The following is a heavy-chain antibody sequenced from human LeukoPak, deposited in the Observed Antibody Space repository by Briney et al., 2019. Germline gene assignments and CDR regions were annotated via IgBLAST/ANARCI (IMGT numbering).Heavy chain of an antibody. CDR3: AKGYYFDILSGYSSLDS. J-gene: IGHJ4*02. CDR2: IYSDNT. Sequence: PGGSLRLSCTVSGFTVSSNSMSWVRQAPGKGLEWVSFIYSDNTHYSDSVKGRFTISRDNSKNTLYLQMNSLRAEDTAAYYCAKGYYFDILSGYSSLDSWGQGTLVTVSS. CDR1: GFTVSSNS. D-gene: IGHD3-9*01. V-gene: IGHV3-53*01.